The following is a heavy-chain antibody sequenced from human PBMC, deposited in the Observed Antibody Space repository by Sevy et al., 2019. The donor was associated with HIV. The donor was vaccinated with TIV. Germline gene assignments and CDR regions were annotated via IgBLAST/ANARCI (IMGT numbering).Heavy chain of an antibody. V-gene: IGHV3-13*04. J-gene: IGHJ5*02. CDR3: VRGTVVSLGGAWFDP. Sequence: GGSLRLSCVASGFDFTEHQMHWVRQPVGKGLEWIAAIGIYGDTYYMGSVKGRFTISREDANNSLFLQLASLTVGDTATYYFVRGTVVSLGGAWFDPWARGPWSPSPQ. D-gene: IGHD3-16*01. CDR1: GFDFTEHQ. CDR2: IGIYGDT.